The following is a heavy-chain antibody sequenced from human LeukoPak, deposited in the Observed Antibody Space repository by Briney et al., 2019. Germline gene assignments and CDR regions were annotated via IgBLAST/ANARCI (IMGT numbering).Heavy chain of an antibody. V-gene: IGHV3-23*01. D-gene: IGHD1-1*01. CDR1: GYTFNNYG. CDR3: AKGERTFDP. J-gene: IGHJ5*02. CDR2: ISVSGAST. Sequence: PGGSLRLSCAASGYTFNNYGMSWVRQAPGKGLEWVSGISVSGASTYYADSVKGRFTISRDNSKNTLCLQMNSLRAEDTAVYYCAKGERTFDPWGQGTLVTVSS.